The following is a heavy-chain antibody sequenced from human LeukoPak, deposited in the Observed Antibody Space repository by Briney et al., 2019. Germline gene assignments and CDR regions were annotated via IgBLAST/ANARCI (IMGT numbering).Heavy chain of an antibody. J-gene: IGHJ4*02. Sequence: GGSLRLSCAASGFTFSDYYMSWIRQAPGKGLEWVSAISGSGGSTYYADSVKGRFTISRDNSKNTLYLQMNSLRAEDTAVYYCAKEGGYSGSYTDYWGQGTLVTVSS. D-gene: IGHD1-26*01. CDR2: ISGSGGST. V-gene: IGHV3-23*01. CDR1: GFTFSDYY. CDR3: AKEGGYSGSYTDY.